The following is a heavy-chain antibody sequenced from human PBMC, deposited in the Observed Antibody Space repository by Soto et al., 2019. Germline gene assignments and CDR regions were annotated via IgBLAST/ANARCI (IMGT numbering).Heavy chain of an antibody. V-gene: IGHV3-30*04. CDR3: ARDLQAGTDNVNWFAP. Sequence: QVQLVESGGGVVQPGRSLRLSCAASGFSISRSAMHWVRQAPGKGLEWVAVIAYDGSNRWYADSAKGRFTISRDNSKNTGYLQMSSLRGEDTSVYYCARDLQAGTDNVNWFAPGGQGTLVTVSS. CDR1: GFSISRSA. D-gene: IGHD1-1*01. J-gene: IGHJ5*02. CDR2: IAYDGSNR.